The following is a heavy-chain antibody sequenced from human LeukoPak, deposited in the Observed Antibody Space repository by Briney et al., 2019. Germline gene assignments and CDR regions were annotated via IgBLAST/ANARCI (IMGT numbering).Heavy chain of an antibody. Sequence: GGSLRLSCAASGFPFSSYWMSWVRQAPGKGLEWVANIKQGGSEKYYVDSVKGRFTISRDNAKNSLYLQMNSLRAEDTAVYYCARLLWSYDSSGHEYFQHWGQGTLVTVSS. CDR2: IKQGGSEK. V-gene: IGHV3-7*01. D-gene: IGHD3-22*01. J-gene: IGHJ1*01. CDR1: GFPFSSYW. CDR3: ARLLWSYDSSGHEYFQH.